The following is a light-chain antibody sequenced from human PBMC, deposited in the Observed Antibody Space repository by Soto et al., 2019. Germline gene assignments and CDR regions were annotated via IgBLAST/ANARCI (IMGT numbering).Light chain of an antibody. CDR3: QQYHSLPLT. CDR2: VAS. V-gene: IGKV1-33*01. Sequence: DIQMTQSPSSLSASVGDRVTITCQASQGINNFVNWYHQKPGKAPKLLIYVASNLETGAPSRFSGSGSVTDFTFTISSLQAEDIGTYYCQQYHSLPLTCGGGTKVEIK. J-gene: IGKJ4*01. CDR1: QGINNF.